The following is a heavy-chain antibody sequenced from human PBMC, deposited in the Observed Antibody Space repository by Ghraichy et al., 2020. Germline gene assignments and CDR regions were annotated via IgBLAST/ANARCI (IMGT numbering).Heavy chain of an antibody. CDR3: ARDLVVGYFDWSTPFQAIYYYYGMDV. Sequence: GGSLRLSCAASGFTFSSYSMNWVRQAPGKGLEWVSSISSSSSYIYYADSVKGRFTISRDNAKNSLYLQMNSLRAEDTAVYYCARDLVVGYFDWSTPFQAIYYYYGMDVWGQGTTVTVSS. J-gene: IGHJ6*02. CDR1: GFTFSSYS. V-gene: IGHV3-21*01. CDR2: ISSSSSYI. D-gene: IGHD3-9*01.